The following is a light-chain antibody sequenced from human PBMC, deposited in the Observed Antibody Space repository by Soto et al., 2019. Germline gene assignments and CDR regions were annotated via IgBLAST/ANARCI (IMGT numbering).Light chain of an antibody. CDR3: SSYTSSSTYV. CDR2: EVS. Sequence: QSVLTQPGSVSGSPGQSITISCTGTSSDVGGYNYVSWYQQHPGKAPKLMIYEVSNRPAGVSNRFSGSNSGNTASLTISGLQAEDEADYYCSSYTSSSTYVFGTGTKLNVL. CDR1: SSDVGGYNY. J-gene: IGLJ1*01. V-gene: IGLV2-14*01.